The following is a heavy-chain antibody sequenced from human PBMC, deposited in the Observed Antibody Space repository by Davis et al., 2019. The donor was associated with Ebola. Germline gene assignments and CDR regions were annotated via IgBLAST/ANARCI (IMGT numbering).Heavy chain of an antibody. V-gene: IGHV3-30*18. CDR1: GFTFSSYA. CDR3: AKPAYDYGDYVGDY. Sequence: GESLKISCAASGFTFSSYAMHWVRQAPGKGLEWVAVISYDGSNKYYADSVKGRFTISRDNSKNTLYLQMNSLRAEDTAVYYCAKPAYDYGDYVGDYWGQGTLVTVSS. D-gene: IGHD4-17*01. CDR2: ISYDGSNK. J-gene: IGHJ4*02.